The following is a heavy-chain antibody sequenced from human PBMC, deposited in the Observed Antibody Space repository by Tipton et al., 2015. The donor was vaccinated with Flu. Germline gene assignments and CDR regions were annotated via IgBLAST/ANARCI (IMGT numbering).Heavy chain of an antibody. CDR1: SFTFSSYW. CDR3: ARGATRRPFSGYDYTGY. V-gene: IGHV3-7*03. D-gene: IGHD5-12*01. Sequence: SLRLSCTASSFTFSSYWMDWVRQAPGKGLEWVANINQGGSERYYVDSVKGRFTISRDNAKRSLYLQLDSLRAEDTAVYYCARGATRRPFSGYDYTGYWGQGTLVTVSS. J-gene: IGHJ4*02. CDR2: INQGGSER.